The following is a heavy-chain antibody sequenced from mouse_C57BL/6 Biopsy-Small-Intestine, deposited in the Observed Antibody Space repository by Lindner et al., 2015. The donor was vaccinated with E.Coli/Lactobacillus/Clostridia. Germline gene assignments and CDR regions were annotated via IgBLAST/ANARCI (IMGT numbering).Heavy chain of an antibody. V-gene: IGHV1-4*01. CDR2: INPSSGYT. Sequence: VQLQESGAELARPGASVKMSCKASGYTFTSYTMHWVKQRPGQGLEWIGYINPSSGYTRYIQKFKDKATLTADKSSDTAYMQLSSLTSEDSAVYYCARPLITTGHYFDYWGQGTTLTVSS. CDR3: ARPLITTGHYFDY. CDR1: GYTFTSYT. J-gene: IGHJ2*01. D-gene: IGHD1-1*01.